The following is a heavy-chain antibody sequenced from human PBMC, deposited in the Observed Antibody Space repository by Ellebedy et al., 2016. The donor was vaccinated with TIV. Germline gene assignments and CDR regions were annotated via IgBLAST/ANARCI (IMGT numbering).Heavy chain of an antibody. CDR2: INPSGGST. V-gene: IGHV1-46*01. CDR3: ARGGITMVRGVKGMDV. J-gene: IGHJ6*02. Sequence: AASVKVSCKASGYTFTSYYMHWVRQAPGQGLEWMGIINPSGGSTSYAQKLQGRVTMTTDTSTSTAYMELRSLRSDDTAVYYCARGGITMVRGVKGMDVWGRGTTVTVSS. D-gene: IGHD3-10*01. CDR1: GYTFTSYY.